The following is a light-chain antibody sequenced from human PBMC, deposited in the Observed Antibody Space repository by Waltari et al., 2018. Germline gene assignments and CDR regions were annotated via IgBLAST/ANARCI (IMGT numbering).Light chain of an antibody. CDR2: AAS. Sequence: DIQLTQSPSSLSSSVGNRVTIPCRASQSISNDLNWYQQKPGKAPNVLIYAASNLQSGVPSRFSGSGSGTDFTLTISSLQPEDSATYYCQKSSSWTFGQGTKVEIK. CDR1: QSISND. V-gene: IGKV1-39*01. J-gene: IGKJ1*01. CDR3: QKSSSWT.